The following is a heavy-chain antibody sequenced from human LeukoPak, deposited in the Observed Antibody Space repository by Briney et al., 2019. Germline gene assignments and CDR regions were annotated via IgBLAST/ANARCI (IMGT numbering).Heavy chain of an antibody. CDR1: GGSFSGYY. Sequence: SETLSLTCAVYGGSFSGYYWSWIRQPPGKGLEWIGEINHSGSTNSNPSLKSRVTMSLDTSKNQLSLRLTSVTAADTAVYYCARHPFATPFDHWGRGTLVTVSS. CDR3: ARHPFATPFDH. D-gene: IGHD2-15*01. J-gene: IGHJ4*02. V-gene: IGHV4-34*01. CDR2: INHSGST.